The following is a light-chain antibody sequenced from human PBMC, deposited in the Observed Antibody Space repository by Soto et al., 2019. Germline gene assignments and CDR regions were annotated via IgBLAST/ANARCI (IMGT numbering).Light chain of an antibody. Sequence: DVVMTQSPLSLPPNLGQPASISCRSNHSLVHSDGIAYFSWFQQRPGRSPRRLIYKVSNRDSGVPARFSGSGSGTDFALKISRVEAEDVGVYYCMQGTHWPITFGQGTRLEI. CDR3: MQGTHWPIT. V-gene: IGKV2-30*02. CDR1: HSLVHSDGIAY. CDR2: KVS. J-gene: IGKJ5*01.